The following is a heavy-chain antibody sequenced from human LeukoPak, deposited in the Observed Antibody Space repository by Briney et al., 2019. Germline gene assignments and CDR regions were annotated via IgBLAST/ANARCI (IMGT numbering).Heavy chain of an antibody. J-gene: IGHJ6*03. CDR3: ARDRGADYYDSSGYYYHYYYYMDV. CDR2: INPNSGGT. CDR1: GYTFTGYY. Sequence: GESLKISCKASGYTFTGYYMHWVRQAPGQGLEWMGWINPNSGGTNYAQKFQGRVTMTRDTSISTAYMELSRLRSDDTAVYYCARDRGADYYDSSGYYYHYYYYMDVWGEGTTVTVSS. V-gene: IGHV1-2*02. D-gene: IGHD3-22*01.